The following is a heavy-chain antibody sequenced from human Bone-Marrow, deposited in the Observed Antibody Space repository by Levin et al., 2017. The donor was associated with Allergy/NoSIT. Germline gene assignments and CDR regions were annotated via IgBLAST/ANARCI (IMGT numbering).Heavy chain of an antibody. CDR2: ISYDGSNK. V-gene: IGHV3-30*18. J-gene: IGHJ6*02. Sequence: PGGSLRLSCAASGFTFSSYGMHWVRQAPGKGLEWVAVISYDGSNKYYADSVKGRFTISRDNSKNTLYLQMNSLRAEDTAVYYCAKDLRNYVSGYYYGMDGWGQGTTVTVSS. D-gene: IGHD4-11*01. CDR3: AKDLRNYVSGYYYGMDG. CDR1: GFTFSSYG.